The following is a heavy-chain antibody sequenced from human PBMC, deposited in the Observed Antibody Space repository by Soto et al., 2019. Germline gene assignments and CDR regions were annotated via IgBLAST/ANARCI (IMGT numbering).Heavy chain of an antibody. CDR1: GGTFSSYA. Sequence: QVQLVQSGAEVKKPGSSVKVSCKASGGTFSSYAISWVRQAPGQGLEWMGGIIPIFGTANYAQKFQGRVTITADESTSTAYMELSSLRSEDTAVYYCAKSNQIFGVLNDYFYYGMDVWGQGTTVTVSS. D-gene: IGHD3-3*01. CDR2: IIPIFGTA. CDR3: AKSNQIFGVLNDYFYYGMDV. V-gene: IGHV1-69*01. J-gene: IGHJ6*02.